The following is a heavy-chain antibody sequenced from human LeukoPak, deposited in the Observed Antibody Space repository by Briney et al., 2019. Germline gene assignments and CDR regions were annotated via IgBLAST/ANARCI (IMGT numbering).Heavy chain of an antibody. J-gene: IGHJ2*01. Sequence: ASVKVSCKXSGYTFTSYYMHWVRQAPGQGLEWMGIINPSGGSTSYAQKFQGRVTMTRDTSTSTVYMELSSLRSEDTAVYYCARDRPGIGYFDLWGRGTLVTVSS. CDR1: GYTFTSYY. CDR2: INPSGGST. D-gene: IGHD1-14*01. CDR3: ARDRPGIGYFDL. V-gene: IGHV1-46*03.